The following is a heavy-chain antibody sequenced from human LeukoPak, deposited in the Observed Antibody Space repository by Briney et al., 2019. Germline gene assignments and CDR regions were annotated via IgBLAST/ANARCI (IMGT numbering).Heavy chain of an antibody. V-gene: IGHV4-59*01. D-gene: IGHD4-23*01. CDR3: ARDQRGYGGQAFDI. J-gene: IGHJ3*02. Sequence: SETLSLTCTVSGGSISSYYWSWIRQPPGKGLEWIGYIYYSGSTNYNPSLKSRVTISVDTSENQFSLKLSSVTAADTAVYYCARDQRGYGGQAFDIWGQGTMVTVSS. CDR2: IYYSGST. CDR1: GGSISSYY.